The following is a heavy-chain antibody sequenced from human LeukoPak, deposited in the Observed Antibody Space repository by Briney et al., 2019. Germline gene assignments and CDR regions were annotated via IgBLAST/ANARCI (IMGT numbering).Heavy chain of an antibody. Sequence: GGSLRLSCTASGFTFSNYWMSWVRQAPGKGLEWVANIKQDGSEKYYVDSVKGRFTISRDNAKNSLYLQMNSLRAEDTAVYYCSSPQWELPVYPFDIGAQGKWVTVFS. J-gene: IGHJ3*02. V-gene: IGHV3-7*01. CDR2: IKQDGSEK. CDR3: SSPQWELPVYPFDI. CDR1: GFTFSNYW. D-gene: IGHD1-26*01.